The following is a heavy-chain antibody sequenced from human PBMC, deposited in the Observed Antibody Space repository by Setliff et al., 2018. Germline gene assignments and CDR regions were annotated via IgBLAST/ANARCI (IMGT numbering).Heavy chain of an antibody. V-gene: IGHV5-51*01. CDR2: IYPGDSDT. J-gene: IGHJ5*02. Sequence: GESLKISCKGSGYSFTSYWIGWVRQMPGKGLEWMGIIYPGDSDTRYSPSFQGQVTVSADKSISTAYLQWSSLKASDTAMYYCARSRSNFWSGYFNWFDPWGQGTQVTVSS. D-gene: IGHD3-3*01. CDR1: GYSFTSYW. CDR3: ARSRSNFWSGYFNWFDP.